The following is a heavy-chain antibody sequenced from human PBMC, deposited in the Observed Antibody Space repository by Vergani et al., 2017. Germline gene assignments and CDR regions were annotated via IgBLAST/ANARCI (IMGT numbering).Heavy chain of an antibody. CDR1: GFTFNQYG. V-gene: IGHV3-33*01. J-gene: IGHJ4*02. CDR3: ARGYPSDY. CDR2: TWYDGNNK. Sequence: QVQLVESGGGVVQPGRSLRLSCAASGFTFNQYGMHWVRQAPGKGLEWVAVTWYDGNNKQYADSVKGRFTISRDNSKSTMYLQMNSLRAEDTAVYYCARGYPSDYWGQGTLVTVSS. D-gene: IGHD1-26*01.